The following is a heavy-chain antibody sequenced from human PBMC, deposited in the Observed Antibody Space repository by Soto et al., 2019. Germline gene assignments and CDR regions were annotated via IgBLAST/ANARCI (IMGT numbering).Heavy chain of an antibody. CDR2: ISSSSSYI. V-gene: IGHV3-21*01. CDR3: ARELGYSGYETYYYYYGMDV. D-gene: IGHD5-12*01. Sequence: GGSLRLSCAASGFTFSSYSMNWVRQAPGKGLEWVSSISSSSSYIYYADSVKGRFTISRDNAKNSLYLQMNSLRAEDTAVYYCARELGYSGYETYYYYYGMDVWGQGTTVTVSS. J-gene: IGHJ6*02. CDR1: GFTFSSYS.